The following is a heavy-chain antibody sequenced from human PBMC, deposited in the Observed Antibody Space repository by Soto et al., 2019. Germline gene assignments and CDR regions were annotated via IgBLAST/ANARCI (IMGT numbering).Heavy chain of an antibody. J-gene: IGHJ4*02. Sequence: ASVKVSCKVSGYTLTELSMHWVRQAPGKGLEWMGGFDPEDGETIYAQKFQGRVTMTEDTSTDTAYMELSSLRSEDTAVYYCATATGIIAAAGRGFDYWGQGTLVTVSS. D-gene: IGHD6-13*01. V-gene: IGHV1-24*01. CDR2: FDPEDGET. CDR3: ATATGIIAAAGRGFDY. CDR1: GYTLTELS.